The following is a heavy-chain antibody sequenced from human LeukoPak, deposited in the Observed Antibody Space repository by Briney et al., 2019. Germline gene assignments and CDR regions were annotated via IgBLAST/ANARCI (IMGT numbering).Heavy chain of an antibody. D-gene: IGHD3-9*01. J-gene: IGHJ6*02. CDR2: IYYSGST. V-gene: IGHV4-39*01. CDR3: VLTGYSMYYYYYGMDV. CDR1: GGSISSSSYY. Sequence: PSETLSLTCTVSGGSISSSSYYWGWIRQPPGKGLEWIGSIYYSGSTYYNPSLKSRVTISVDTSKNQFSLKLSSVTAADTAVYYCVLTGYSMYYYYYGMDVWGQGTTVTVSS.